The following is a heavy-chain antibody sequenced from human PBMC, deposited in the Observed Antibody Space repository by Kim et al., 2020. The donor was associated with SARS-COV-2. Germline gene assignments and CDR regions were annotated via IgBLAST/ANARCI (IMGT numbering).Heavy chain of an antibody. Sequence: GGSLRLSCAVTGFTFSSYAMSRVRQAPGKGLEWVSSISACGSSTYYADSVKGRFTISRENSKNTLFLQMNSLRAEDTAVYYCAKPYYIGSYRFDYCGQGTLVSV. CDR1: GFTFSSYA. J-gene: IGHJ4*02. V-gene: IGHV3-23*01. CDR2: ISACGSST. D-gene: IGHD1-26*01. CDR3: AKPYYIGSYRFDY.